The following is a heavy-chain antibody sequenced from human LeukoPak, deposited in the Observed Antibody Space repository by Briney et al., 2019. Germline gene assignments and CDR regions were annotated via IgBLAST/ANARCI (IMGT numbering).Heavy chain of an antibody. J-gene: IGHJ4*02. CDR2: INWNGGST. CDR3: ARDSFSGSSLDY. V-gene: IGHV3-20*04. CDR1: GFTFDEYG. Sequence: PGGSLRLSCSAHGFTFDEYGMSWVRQAPGKGLEWVSSINWNGGSTGYADSVKGRFTISRDSAKNSLYLQMNSLRADDTALYYCARDSFSGSSLDYWGQGTLVTVSS. D-gene: IGHD1-26*01.